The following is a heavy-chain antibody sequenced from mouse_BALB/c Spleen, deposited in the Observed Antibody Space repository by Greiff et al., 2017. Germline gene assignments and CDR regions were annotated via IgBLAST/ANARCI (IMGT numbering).Heavy chain of an antibody. CDR2: IDPENGNT. J-gene: IGHJ3*01. V-gene: IGHV14-1*02. D-gene: IGHD2-14*01. CDR1: GFNIKDYY. Sequence: EVQGVESGAELVRPGALVKLSCKASGFNIKDYYMHWVKQRPEQGLEWIGWIDPENGNTIYDPKFQGKASITADTSSNTAYLQLSSLTSEDTAVYYCARGYRYDRGFAYWGQGTLVTVSA. CDR3: ARGYRYDRGFAY.